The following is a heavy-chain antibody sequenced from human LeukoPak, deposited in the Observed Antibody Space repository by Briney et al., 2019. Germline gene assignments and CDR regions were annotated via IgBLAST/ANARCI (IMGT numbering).Heavy chain of an antibody. CDR2: ISSSSSTI. D-gene: IGHD6-19*01. CDR3: AGGTGWLVLN. V-gene: IGHV3-48*01. CDR1: GFTFSSYS. Sequence: GGSLRLSCAASGFTFSSYSMNWVRQAPGKGLEWVSYISSSSSTIYYADSVKGRFTISRDNAKNSLYLQMNSLRAEDTAVYYCAGGTGWLVLNWGQGTQVTVSS. J-gene: IGHJ4*02.